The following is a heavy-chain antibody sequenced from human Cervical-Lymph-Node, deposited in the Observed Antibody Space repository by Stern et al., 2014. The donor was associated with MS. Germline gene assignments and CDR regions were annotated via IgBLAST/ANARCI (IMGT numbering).Heavy chain of an antibody. Sequence: QVQLVQSGAEVQKPGASVKVSCKASGYTFSDYYLYWVRQAPGQGLEWMGWIHPTGGGTQYAQKVQGRVTMTRDTTISTAYMELRRLRSDDTAMYYCARDSGQWLVFNYYAMDVWGQGTTVSVSS. V-gene: IGHV1-2*02. D-gene: IGHD6-19*01. J-gene: IGHJ6*02. CDR1: GYTFSDYY. CDR2: IHPTGGGT. CDR3: ARDSGQWLVFNYYAMDV.